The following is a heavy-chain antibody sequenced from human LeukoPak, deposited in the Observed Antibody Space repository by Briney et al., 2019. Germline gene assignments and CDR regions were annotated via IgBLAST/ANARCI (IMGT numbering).Heavy chain of an antibody. D-gene: IGHD6-6*01. V-gene: IGHV4-39*01. CDR2: IYYSGST. J-gene: IGHJ4*02. CDR1: GGSISSSSYY. CDR3: ARHLQYSSSFY. Sequence: SETLSLTCTVSGGSISSSSYYWGWIRQPPGKGLEWIGSIYYSGSTYYNPSLKSRVTISVDTSKNQFSLKLSSLTAADTAVYYCARHLQYSSSFYWGQGTLVTVSS.